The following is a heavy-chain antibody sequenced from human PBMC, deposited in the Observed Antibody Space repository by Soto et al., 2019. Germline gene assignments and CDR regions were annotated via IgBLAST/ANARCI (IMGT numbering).Heavy chain of an antibody. V-gene: IGHV1-18*01. D-gene: IGHD3-10*01. Sequence: QVQLVQSGAEVKKPGASVKVSCKASGYTFTSYGISWVRQAPGQGLEWMGWISAYNGNTNYAQKLQGRVTMTTDTXTXKAYMELRSLRSDDTAVYYCARDYSGSGNNYYGMDVWGQGTTVTVSS. CDR1: GYTFTSYG. CDR3: ARDYSGSGNNYYGMDV. CDR2: ISAYNGNT. J-gene: IGHJ6*02.